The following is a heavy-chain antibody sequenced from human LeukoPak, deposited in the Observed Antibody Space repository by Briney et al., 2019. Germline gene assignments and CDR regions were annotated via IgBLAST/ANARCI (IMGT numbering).Heavy chain of an antibody. CDR2: IYHSGST. D-gene: IGHD3-3*01. CDR1: GGSISSGGYY. CDR3: ARREWLPHAFDI. J-gene: IGHJ3*02. V-gene: IGHV4-30-2*01. Sequence: PSETLSLTCTVSGGSISSGGYYWSWIRQPPGKGLEWIGYIYHSGSTYYNPSLKSRVTISVDRSKNQFSLKLSSVTAADTAVYYCARREWLPHAFDIWGQGTMVTVSS.